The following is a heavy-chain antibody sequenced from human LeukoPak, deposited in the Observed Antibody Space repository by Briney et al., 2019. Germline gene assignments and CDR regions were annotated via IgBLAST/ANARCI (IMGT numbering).Heavy chain of an antibody. J-gene: IGHJ5*02. Sequence: SQTLSLTCAVSGGSISSGGYSWSWIRQPPGKGLEWIGYIYHSGSTNYNPSLKGRVTISVDTSKNQFSLKLSSVTAADTAVYYCARGGQQQLVPAKKKFNWFDPWGQGTLVTVSS. CDR1: GGSISSGGYS. CDR2: IYHSGST. D-gene: IGHD6-13*01. V-gene: IGHV4-30-2*01. CDR3: ARGGQQQLVPAKKKFNWFDP.